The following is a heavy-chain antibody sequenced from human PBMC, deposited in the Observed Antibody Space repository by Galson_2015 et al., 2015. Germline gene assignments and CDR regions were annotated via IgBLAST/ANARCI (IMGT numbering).Heavy chain of an antibody. V-gene: IGHV4-59*02. CDR1: GGSVSISY. CDR3: ARDWDGSGRYSVP. Sequence: SETLSLTCSVSGGSVSISYWKWIRQAPGKALEWIGFTSYSGSANINPSFKSRVTMSVDTSKNQVSLKLNSVTPADTAVYYCARDWDGSGRYSVPWGQGTLVTVSS. CDR2: TSYSGSA. J-gene: IGHJ5*02. D-gene: IGHD3-10*01.